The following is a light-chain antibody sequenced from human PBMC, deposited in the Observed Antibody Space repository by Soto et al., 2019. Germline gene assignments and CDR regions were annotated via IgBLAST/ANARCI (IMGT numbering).Light chain of an antibody. CDR2: EDD. J-gene: IGLJ3*02. V-gene: IGLV2-14*01. CDR3: QSFDSSKWV. Sequence: QSALTQPASVSGSPGQSITISCTGTSSDVGGYNYVSWYQQHPGKAPKLMIYEDDQRPSGVPDRFSGSIDSSSNSASLTISGLKTEDEADYYCQSFDSSKWVFGGGTKLTVL. CDR1: SSDVGGYNY.